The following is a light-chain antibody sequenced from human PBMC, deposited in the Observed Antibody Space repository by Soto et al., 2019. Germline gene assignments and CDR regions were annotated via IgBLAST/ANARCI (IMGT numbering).Light chain of an antibody. CDR3: MQALQIPWT. V-gene: IGKV2-28*01. CDR1: ESLLHRNGKNY. CDR2: LGS. J-gene: IGKJ1*01. Sequence: DIVMTQSPLSLPVTPGEPASISCRSSESLLHRNGKNYLDWYLQKPGQSPQVLIYLGSNRASGVPDRFSGSGSGTEFTLKISRVEAEDAGVYYCMQALQIPWTFGQGTKVELK.